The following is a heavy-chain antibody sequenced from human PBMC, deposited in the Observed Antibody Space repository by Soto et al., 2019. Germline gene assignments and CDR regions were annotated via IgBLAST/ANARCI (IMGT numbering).Heavy chain of an antibody. CDR3: ARVNNWNQNYYYYMDV. J-gene: IGHJ6*03. CDR1: SGSISSSNW. Sequence: PSETLSLTCAVSSGSISSSNWWSWVRQPPGKGLEWIGEIYHSGSTNYNPTLKSRVTISVDKSKNQFSLKLSSVTAADTAVYYCARVNNWNQNYYYYMDVWGKGTTLTVSS. V-gene: IGHV4-4*02. CDR2: IYHSGST. D-gene: IGHD1-20*01.